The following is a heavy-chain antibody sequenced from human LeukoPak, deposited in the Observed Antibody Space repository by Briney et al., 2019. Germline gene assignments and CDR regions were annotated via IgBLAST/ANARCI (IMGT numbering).Heavy chain of an antibody. V-gene: IGHV1-2*02. Sequence: ASVKASCKASGYTFTGYYMHWVRQAPGQGLAWMGWINPNSGGTDYSQKFQGRVTMTRDTSISTAYMELSSLRSDDRAVYYCVRDAIAAAGTGGWGQGTLVTVSS. CDR2: INPNSGGT. CDR3: VRDAIAAAGTGG. CDR1: GYTFTGYY. D-gene: IGHD6-13*01. J-gene: IGHJ4*02.